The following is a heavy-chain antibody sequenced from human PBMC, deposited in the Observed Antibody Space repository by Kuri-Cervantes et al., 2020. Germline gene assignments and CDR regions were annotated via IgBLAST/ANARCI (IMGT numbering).Heavy chain of an antibody. Sequence: SETLSLTCTVSGGSISSSSYYWGWIRQPPGKGLEWIGSIYYSGSTYYSPSLKSRVTISVDTSKDQFSLKLSSVTAADTAVYYCARQGRALKKGGDPDYWGQGTLVTVSS. CDR1: GGSISSSSYY. J-gene: IGHJ4*02. CDR3: ARQGRALKKGGDPDY. D-gene: IGHD2-21*02. CDR2: IYYSGST. V-gene: IGHV4-39*01.